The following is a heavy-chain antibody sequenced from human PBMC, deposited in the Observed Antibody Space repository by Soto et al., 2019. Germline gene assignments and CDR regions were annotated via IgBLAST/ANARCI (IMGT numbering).Heavy chain of an antibody. D-gene: IGHD3-3*01. CDR1: GFTFSSYA. J-gene: IGHJ4*02. CDR2: ISGSGGST. Sequence: EVQLLESGGGLVQPGGSLRLSCAASGFTFSSYAMSWVRQAPGKGLEWVSAISGSGGSTYYADSVKGRFTISRDNSKNTLYLQMNSLRAEDTAVYYCAKDPLTIFGVVIGYYFDYWGQGPLVTVSS. V-gene: IGHV3-23*01. CDR3: AKDPLTIFGVVIGYYFDY.